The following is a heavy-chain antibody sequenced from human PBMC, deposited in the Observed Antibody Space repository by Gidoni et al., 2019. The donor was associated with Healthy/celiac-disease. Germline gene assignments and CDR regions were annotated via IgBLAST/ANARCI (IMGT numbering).Heavy chain of an antibody. CDR2: ISYDGSNK. V-gene: IGHV3-30*01. Sequence: QVQLVESAGGVVQPGRSLRLSCAASGFHLSSYAMHWVRQAPGKGLECVAVISYDGSNKYYADSVKGRFTISRDNSKNTLYLQMNSLRAEDTAVYYCARDLYYYDSSGPSDYWGQGTLVTVSS. CDR1: GFHLSSYA. J-gene: IGHJ4*02. CDR3: ARDLYYYDSSGPSDY. D-gene: IGHD3-22*01.